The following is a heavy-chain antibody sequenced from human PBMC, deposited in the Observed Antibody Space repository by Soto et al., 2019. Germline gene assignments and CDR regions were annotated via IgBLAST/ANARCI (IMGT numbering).Heavy chain of an antibody. J-gene: IGHJ4*02. CDR2: IYTTGST. Sequence: SETLSLTCTVSGASISDYYWSWIRQPAGKGLEWIGRIYTTGSTDYNPSLKSRVTISIDMSKNQFSLKVTSMTAADTAVYYCARERREKIHDGYDIDYWGQGTLVTVSS. CDR1: GASISDYY. CDR3: ARERREKIHDGYDIDY. D-gene: IGHD5-12*01. V-gene: IGHV4-4*07.